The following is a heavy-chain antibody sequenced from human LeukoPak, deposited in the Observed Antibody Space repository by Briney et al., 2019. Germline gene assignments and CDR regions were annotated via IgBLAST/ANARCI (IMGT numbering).Heavy chain of an antibody. V-gene: IGHV3-48*01. D-gene: IGHD6-25*01. Sequence: GGSLRLSCAASGFTFSSYTMNWVRQPPGKGLEWVSNIGTSSTTIYYADSVKGRFTISRDNAKNSLYLQTNSLRADDTAVYYCARFAAGGSNYYYMDVWGKGTTVTVSS. CDR1: GFTFSSYT. J-gene: IGHJ6*03. CDR3: ARFAAGGSNYYYMDV. CDR2: IGTSSTTI.